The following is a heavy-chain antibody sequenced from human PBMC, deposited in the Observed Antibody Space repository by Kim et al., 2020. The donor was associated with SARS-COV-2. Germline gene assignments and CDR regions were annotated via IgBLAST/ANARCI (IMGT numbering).Heavy chain of an antibody. V-gene: IGHV4-39*01. CDR2: IYYSGST. CDR1: GGSISSSSYY. D-gene: IGHD3-10*01. J-gene: IGHJ4*02. Sequence: SETLSLTCTVSGGSISSSSYYWGWIRQPPGKGLEWIGSIYYSGSTYYNPSLKSRVTISVDTSKNQFSLKLSSVTAADTAVYYCARRMVRGVRLGAGYYFDCWGQGTLVTVSS. CDR3: ARRMVRGVRLGAGYYFDC.